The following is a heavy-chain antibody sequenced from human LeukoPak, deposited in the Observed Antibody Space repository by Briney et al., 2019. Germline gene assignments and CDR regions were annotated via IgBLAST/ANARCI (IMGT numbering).Heavy chain of an antibody. D-gene: IGHD3-10*01. Sequence: SETLSLTCTVSGGSISSSSYYWCWIRQPPGKGLDWIGSIYYSGSTYYNPSLKSRVTISVDTSKNQFSLKLSSVTAADTAVYYCARGSGSALTYYYYYYYMDVWGKGTTVTVSS. CDR1: GGSISSSSYY. J-gene: IGHJ6*03. CDR3: ARGSGSALTYYYYYYYMDV. CDR2: IYYSGST. V-gene: IGHV4-39*07.